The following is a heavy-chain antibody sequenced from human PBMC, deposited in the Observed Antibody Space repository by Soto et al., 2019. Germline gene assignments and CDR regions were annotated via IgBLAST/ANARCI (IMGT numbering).Heavy chain of an antibody. V-gene: IGHV4-61*01. D-gene: IGHD6-19*01. J-gene: IGHJ6*02. CDR3: ARGIEGWYQGRYYYGMDV. CDR1: GGSVSSGSYY. CDR2: IYYSGST. Sequence: QVQLQESGPGLVKPSETLSLTCTVSGGSVSSGSYYWSWIRQPPGKGLEWIGYIYYSGSTNYNPSLKSRVTISAYATKTLFSLKLSSVTAADTAVYYCARGIEGWYQGRYYYGMDVWGQGTTVTVSS.